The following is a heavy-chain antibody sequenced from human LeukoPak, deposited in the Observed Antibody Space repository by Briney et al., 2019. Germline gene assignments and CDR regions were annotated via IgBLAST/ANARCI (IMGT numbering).Heavy chain of an antibody. J-gene: IGHJ4*02. CDR3: ARGLGPYSTTWYPPLRY. D-gene: IGHD6-13*01. CDR1: GYTFTTYD. Sequence: ASVNVSCRTSGYTFTTYDLNWVRQATGQGLEWMGWMNPNSGDTGYAQKFQGRVTMTRDTSISTAYMELSSLRSEDTAVYYCARGLGPYSTTWYPPLRYWGQGTLVTVSS. V-gene: IGHV1-8*01. CDR2: MNPNSGDT.